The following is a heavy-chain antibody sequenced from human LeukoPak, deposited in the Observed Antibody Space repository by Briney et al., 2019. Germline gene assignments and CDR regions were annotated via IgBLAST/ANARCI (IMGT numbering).Heavy chain of an antibody. CDR3: ASLGNYYGSGSYLSAHYYYYGMDV. Sequence: PSETLSLTCAVYGGSFSGYYWSWIRQPPGKGLEWIGEINHSGSTNYNPSLKSRVTISVDTSKNQFSLKLSSVTAADTAVYYCASLGNYYGSGSYLSAHYYYYGMDVWGQGTTVTVSS. V-gene: IGHV4-34*01. CDR2: INHSGST. D-gene: IGHD3-10*01. J-gene: IGHJ6*02. CDR1: GGSFSGYY.